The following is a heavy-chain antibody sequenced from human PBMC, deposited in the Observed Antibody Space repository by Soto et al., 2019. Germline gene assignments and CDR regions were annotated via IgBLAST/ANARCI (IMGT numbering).Heavy chain of an antibody. J-gene: IGHJ6*02. D-gene: IGHD2-2*01. Sequence: SVKVSCKASGGTFSSYAISWVRQAPGQGLEWMGGIIPIFGTANYAQKFQGRVTITADESTSTAYMELSSLRSEDTAVYYCASFIDGSTPAPLRWYHKEKGYGMDVWGQGTTVTVS. CDR2: IIPIFGTA. V-gene: IGHV1-69*13. CDR3: ASFIDGSTPAPLRWYHKEKGYGMDV. CDR1: GGTFSSYA.